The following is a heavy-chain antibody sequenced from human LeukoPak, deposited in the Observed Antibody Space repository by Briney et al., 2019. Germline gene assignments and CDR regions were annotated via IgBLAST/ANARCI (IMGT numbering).Heavy chain of an antibody. CDR1: GYTFTGYY. CDR2: IKPDSGGT. J-gene: IGHJ4*02. Sequence: ASVKVSCKASGYTFTGYYMHWVRQAPGQGLEWMGWIKPDSGGTNYAQKFQGRVTMTRDTSISTAYMELSRLRSDDTAVYYCARVHGVRGVDYWGQGTLVTVSS. D-gene: IGHD3-10*01. V-gene: IGHV1-2*02. CDR3: ARVHGVRGVDY.